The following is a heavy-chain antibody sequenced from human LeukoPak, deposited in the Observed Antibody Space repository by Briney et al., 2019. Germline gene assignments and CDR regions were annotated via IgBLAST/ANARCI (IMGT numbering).Heavy chain of an antibody. CDR2: INHSGST. Sequence: PSETLSLTCTVSSGSIGSDALYWGWIRQSPGKGLEWIGEINHSGSTNYNPSLKSRVTISVDTSKNQFSLKLSSVTAADTAVYYCARRRRIGGSSRQGSLRDWGQGTLVTVSS. J-gene: IGHJ4*02. CDR1: SGSIGSDALY. D-gene: IGHD1-26*01. CDR3: ARRRRIGGSSRQGSLRD. V-gene: IGHV4-34*01.